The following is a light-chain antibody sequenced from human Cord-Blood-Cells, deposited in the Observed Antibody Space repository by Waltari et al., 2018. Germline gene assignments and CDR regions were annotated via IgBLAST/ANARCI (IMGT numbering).Light chain of an antibody. Sequence: QSALTQPPSASGSPGQSVTISCTGTSSDAGGYNYVSWYQQHPGKAPKLMIYEVSKRPAGVPVRFSGSKSGNTASLTVSGLQAEDEADYYCSSYAGSNNYVFETGTKVTVL. V-gene: IGLV2-8*01. CDR2: EVS. CDR1: SSDAGGYNY. J-gene: IGLJ1*01. CDR3: SSYAGSNNYV.